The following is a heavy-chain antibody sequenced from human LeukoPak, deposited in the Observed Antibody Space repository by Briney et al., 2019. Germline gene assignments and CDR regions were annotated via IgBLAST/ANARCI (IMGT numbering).Heavy chain of an antibody. CDR2: IKQDGSEK. CDR1: GFTFSSYW. V-gene: IGHV3-7*01. Sequence: TGGSLRLSCAASGFTFSSYWMSWVRQAPGKGLEWVANIKQDGSEKYYVDSVKGRFTISRDNAKNSLYLQMNSLRAEDTAEYYCARDNFRDFWSGYSDAFDIWGQGTMVTVSS. CDR3: ARDNFRDFWSGYSDAFDI. D-gene: IGHD3-3*01. J-gene: IGHJ3*02.